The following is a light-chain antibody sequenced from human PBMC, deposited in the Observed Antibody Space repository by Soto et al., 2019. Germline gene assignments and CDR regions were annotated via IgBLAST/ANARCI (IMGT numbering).Light chain of an antibody. Sequence: IVLTQSPGTLSLSPRERATLSCRASQSVSSSYLAWYQQKPGQAPGLLIYGASSRATGIPDRFSGSGSGTDFTLTISRLEPEDFAVYYCQQYGSSPLITFGQGTRLEIK. CDR1: QSVSSSY. J-gene: IGKJ5*01. V-gene: IGKV3-20*01. CDR3: QQYGSSPLIT. CDR2: GAS.